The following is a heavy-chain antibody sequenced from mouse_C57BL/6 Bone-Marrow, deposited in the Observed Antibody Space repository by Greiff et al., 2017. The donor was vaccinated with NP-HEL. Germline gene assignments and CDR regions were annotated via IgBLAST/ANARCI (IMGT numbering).Heavy chain of an antibody. CDR1: GYTFTSYW. Sequence: QVQLKQPGAELVMPGASVKLSCKASGYTFTSYWMHWVKQRPGQGLEWIGEIDPSDSYTNYIQKFKGKSTLTVDKSSSTPYMQLSSLTSEDSAVYYCAGGYYSNYEGYFDYWGQGTTLTVSS. J-gene: IGHJ2*01. CDR2: IDPSDSYT. CDR3: AGGYYSNYEGYFDY. D-gene: IGHD2-5*01. V-gene: IGHV1-69*01.